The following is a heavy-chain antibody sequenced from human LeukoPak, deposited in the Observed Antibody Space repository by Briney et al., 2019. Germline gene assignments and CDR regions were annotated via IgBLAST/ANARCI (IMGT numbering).Heavy chain of an antibody. CDR2: INPSGGST. J-gene: IGHJ4*02. Sequence: GASVKVSCKASGYTFTSYYMHWVRQAPGQGLEWMGIINPSGGSTSYAQKFQGRVTMTRDTSTSTVYMEPSSLRSEDTAVYYCAKSTTVTTSCYDYWGQGTLVTVSS. CDR1: GYTFTSYY. D-gene: IGHD4-17*01. CDR3: AKSTTVTTSCYDY. V-gene: IGHV1-46*01.